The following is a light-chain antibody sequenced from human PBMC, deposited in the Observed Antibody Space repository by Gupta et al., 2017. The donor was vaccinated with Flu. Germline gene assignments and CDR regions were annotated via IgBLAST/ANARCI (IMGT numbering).Light chain of an antibody. Sequence: QSVLTQPPSVSGAPGQRVTISCTGSSSNIGAGYDVHWYLHLPGTAPKLLIYGTTDRPSGVPDRFSGSKSATSASLAITRLQAEDEADYYCQSYDSSLTGVVFGGGTKLTVL. J-gene: IGLJ2*01. CDR3: QSYDSSLTGVV. CDR2: GTT. V-gene: IGLV1-40*01. CDR1: SSNIGAGYD.